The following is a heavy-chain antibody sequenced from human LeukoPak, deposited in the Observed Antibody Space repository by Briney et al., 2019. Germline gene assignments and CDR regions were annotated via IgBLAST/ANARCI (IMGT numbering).Heavy chain of an antibody. CDR1: GFTFGKYW. J-gene: IGHJ4*02. V-gene: IGHV3-7*03. CDR2: IKLDGSEK. Sequence: GGSLRLSCVASGFTFGKYWMSWVRQAPGKGLEWVAGIKLDGSEKNYVDSVKGRFTISRDNTKNSLNLQMNSLGVVDTAVFYCARDQYDTWSRRGNFDSWGQGTLVIVSS. D-gene: IGHD3-3*01. CDR3: ARDQYDTWSRRGNFDS.